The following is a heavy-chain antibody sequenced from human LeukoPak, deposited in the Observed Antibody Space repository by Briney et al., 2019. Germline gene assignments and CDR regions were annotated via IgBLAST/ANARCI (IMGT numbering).Heavy chain of an antibody. J-gene: IGHJ5*02. CDR2: IYPGDSDT. D-gene: IGHD2-2*01. CDR3: ARQGGGSTTFGDWFDP. CDR1: GSSFTSYW. V-gene: IGHV5-51*01. Sequence: GESLKISCKGSGSSFTSYWIGWVRQMPGKGLEWMGIIYPGDSDTRYSPSFQGQVTISADKSISTAYLQWSSLKASDTAMYYCARQGGGSTTFGDWFDPWGQGTLVTVSS.